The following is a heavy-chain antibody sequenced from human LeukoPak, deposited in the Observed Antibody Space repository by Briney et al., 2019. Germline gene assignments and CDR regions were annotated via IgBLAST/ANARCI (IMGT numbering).Heavy chain of an antibody. CDR2: ISGSGGST. Sequence: GGSLRPSCAASGFTFSSYAMSWVRQAPGKGLEWVSAISGSGGSTYYADSVKGRFTISRDNSKNTLYLQMNGLRAEDTAVYYCAKGGYYDSPQDPWGQGTLVTVSS. CDR1: GFTFSSYA. J-gene: IGHJ5*02. D-gene: IGHD3-22*01. V-gene: IGHV3-23*01. CDR3: AKGGYYDSPQDP.